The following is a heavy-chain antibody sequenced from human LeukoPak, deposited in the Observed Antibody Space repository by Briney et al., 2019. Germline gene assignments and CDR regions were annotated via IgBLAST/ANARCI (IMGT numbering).Heavy chain of an antibody. Sequence: SETLSLTCTVSGGSISSGDSYWSWIRQPPRKGLEWIGYIYYTGSTYYNPSLKSRVTISVDTSKNQFSLKLSSVTAADTAVYYCARGPYQLLSPFDYWGQGTLVTVSS. V-gene: IGHV4-30-4*08. J-gene: IGHJ4*02. CDR3: ARGPYQLLSPFDY. D-gene: IGHD2-2*01. CDR2: IYYTGST. CDR1: GGSISSGDSY.